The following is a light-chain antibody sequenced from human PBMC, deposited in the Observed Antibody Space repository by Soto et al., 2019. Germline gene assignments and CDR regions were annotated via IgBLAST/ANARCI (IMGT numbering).Light chain of an antibody. J-gene: IGKJ4*01. CDR3: QQYGRSPLT. Sequence: ETVLTQSPGTLSLSPGEGATLSCRASQSVSNNYLAWYQQKPGQAPRLLIYGASSRATGIPDRFSGSGSATDFTLTISRLEPEDFAMYYCQQYGRSPLTFSGGTKVDIK. CDR2: GAS. CDR1: QSVSNNY. V-gene: IGKV3-20*01.